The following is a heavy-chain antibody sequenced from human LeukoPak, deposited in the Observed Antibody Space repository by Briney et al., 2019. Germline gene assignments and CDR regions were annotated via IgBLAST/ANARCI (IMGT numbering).Heavy chain of an antibody. Sequence: GGSLRYSCAASGFTFSSYWMHWVRQAPGPGMVWVSRINSDGSCTSFAASVNGRFTISRDNAKNTLYLQMNSLRAEDTAVYYCARGRVGYCSSTSCPDFDYWGQGTLVTVSS. CDR1: GFTFSSYW. CDR3: ARGRVGYCSSTSCPDFDY. CDR2: INSDGSCT. D-gene: IGHD2-2*01. V-gene: IGHV3-74*01. J-gene: IGHJ4*02.